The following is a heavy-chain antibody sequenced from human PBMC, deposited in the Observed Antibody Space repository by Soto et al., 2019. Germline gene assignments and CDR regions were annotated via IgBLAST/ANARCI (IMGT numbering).Heavy chain of an antibody. D-gene: IGHD3-10*01. CDR3: ASAFYGSGSYWGFDY. V-gene: IGHV3-23*01. J-gene: IGHJ4*02. CDR2: ISGGGGST. Sequence: EVQLLASGGGLVQPGGSLRLSCAASGFIFSSYALNWVRQAPGKGLEWVSSISGGGGSTNYADSVKGRFTISRDNSKTTLYLQLNSLRAEDTALYYCASAFYGSGSYWGFDYWGQGTLVNVSS. CDR1: GFIFSSYA.